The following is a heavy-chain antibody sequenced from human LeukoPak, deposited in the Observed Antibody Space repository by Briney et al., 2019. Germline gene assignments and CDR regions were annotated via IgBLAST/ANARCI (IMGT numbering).Heavy chain of an antibody. J-gene: IGHJ5*02. Sequence: GALRLSCAASGFTFSSYAMSWVRQAPGKGLEWVSAISGSGGSTYYADSVKGRFTISRDNSKNTLYLQMNSLRAEDTAVYYCAKDRRPLSIAARPGWFDPWGQGTLVTVSS. CDR1: GFTFSSYA. CDR3: AKDRRPLSIAARPGWFDP. V-gene: IGHV3-23*01. CDR2: ISGSGGST. D-gene: IGHD6-6*01.